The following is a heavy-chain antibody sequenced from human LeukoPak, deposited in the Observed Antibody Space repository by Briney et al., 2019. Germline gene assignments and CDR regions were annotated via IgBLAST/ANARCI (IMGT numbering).Heavy chain of an antibody. CDR2: IYTSGST. Sequence: SETLSLTCTVSGGSISSGSYYWSWIRQPAGKGLEWIGRIYTSGSTNYNPSLKSRVTISVDTSKNQISLKLSSVTAADTAVYYCARGKYQLLYYYYYCYMDVWGKGTTVTISS. J-gene: IGHJ6*03. D-gene: IGHD2-2*01. V-gene: IGHV4-61*02. CDR1: GGSISSGSYY. CDR3: ARGKYQLLYYYYYCYMDV.